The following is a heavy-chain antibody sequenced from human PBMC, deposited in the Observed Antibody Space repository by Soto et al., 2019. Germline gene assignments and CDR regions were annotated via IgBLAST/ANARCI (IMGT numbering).Heavy chain of an antibody. J-gene: IGHJ4*02. CDR2: ISAYNGDT. D-gene: IGHD4-17*01. V-gene: IGHV1-18*01. CDR1: GYTFTAYA. Sequence: QVQLVQSGAEVKKPGASVKVSCKASGYTFTAYAISWVRQAPGQGLEWMGWISAYNGDTNYAQMLQGRVTMTTDTSTSAAYMELRSLRSDDTAVYYCARDSTVTTLGYWGQGTLVTVSS. CDR3: ARDSTVTTLGY.